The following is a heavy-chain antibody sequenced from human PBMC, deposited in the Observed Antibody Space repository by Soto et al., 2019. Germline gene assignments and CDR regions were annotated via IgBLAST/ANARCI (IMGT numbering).Heavy chain of an antibody. Sequence: QVQLVQSGGGVVQPGRTLRLSCAASGFDFNTYGLHWVRQAPGKGLEWVAGISFDGGTQYYADSVKGRFTISRDKSNNTLYLQMNSLGAEDTATYYCAKDSSVTAAGSGGWFDPWGQGTLVIVSS. CDR2: ISFDGGTQ. D-gene: IGHD6-13*01. CDR3: AKDSSVTAAGSGGWFDP. V-gene: IGHV3-30*18. J-gene: IGHJ5*02. CDR1: GFDFNTYG.